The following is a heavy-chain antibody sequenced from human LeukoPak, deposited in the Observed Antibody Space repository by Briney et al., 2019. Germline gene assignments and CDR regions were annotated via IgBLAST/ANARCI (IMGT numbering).Heavy chain of an antibody. V-gene: IGHV4-30-2*01. CDR3: ARLIVVIPKKNDYHYYYGRDV. CDR1: GGSTSSGSHS. CDR2: IYHNGST. D-gene: IGHD2-2*01. J-gene: IGHJ6*04. Sequence: SSQTLSLTCAVSGGSTSSGSHSWSWIRQPPGKGLECIGFIYHNGSTYHNPSLKSRVTISVDRSKNQFSLRLSSVTAADTAVYYCARLIVVIPKKNDYHYYYGRDVWGKGTTVTVSS.